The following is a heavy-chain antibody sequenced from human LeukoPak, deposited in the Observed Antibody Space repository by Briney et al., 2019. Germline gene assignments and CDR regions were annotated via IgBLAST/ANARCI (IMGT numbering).Heavy chain of an antibody. Sequence: GGSLRLSCAASGFTFSSYSMNWVRQAPGKGLEWVSSISSSSYIYYADSAKGRFTISRDNAKNSLYLQMNSLRAEDTAVYYCARDNHDSSGYFSWYDYWGQGTLVTVSS. CDR3: ARDNHDSSGYFSWYDY. J-gene: IGHJ4*02. CDR1: GFTFSSYS. V-gene: IGHV3-21*01. D-gene: IGHD3-22*01. CDR2: ISSSSYI.